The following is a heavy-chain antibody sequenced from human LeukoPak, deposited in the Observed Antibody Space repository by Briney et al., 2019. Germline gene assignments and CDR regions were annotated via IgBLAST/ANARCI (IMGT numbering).Heavy chain of an antibody. V-gene: IGHV1-46*01. CDR1: GYTFTSYY. D-gene: IGHD3-9*01. Sequence: ASVKVSCKASGYTFTSYYMHWVRQAPGQGLEWMGIINPSGGSTSYAQKFQGRVTMTRDTSTSTVYMELSSLRSEDTAVYYCARESPTYYDILTGSPGLYYFDYWGQGTLVTVSP. CDR2: INPSGGST. J-gene: IGHJ4*02. CDR3: ARESPTYYDILTGSPGLYYFDY.